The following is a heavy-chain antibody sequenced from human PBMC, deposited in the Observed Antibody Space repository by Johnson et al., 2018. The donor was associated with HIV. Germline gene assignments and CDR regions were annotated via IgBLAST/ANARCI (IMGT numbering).Heavy chain of an antibody. Sequence: QVQLVESGGGLIQPGGSLRLSCAASGFTFSDYYMSWIRQAPGKGLEWVSYISSTKNTIYYADSVKGRFTISRDNAKNSLYLQMNSLRADDTALYYCARVRAAAVSDAFDIWGQGTMVTVSS. CDR1: GFTFSDYY. V-gene: IGHV3-11*01. J-gene: IGHJ3*02. CDR2: ISSTKNTI. D-gene: IGHD6-13*01. CDR3: ARVRAAAVSDAFDI.